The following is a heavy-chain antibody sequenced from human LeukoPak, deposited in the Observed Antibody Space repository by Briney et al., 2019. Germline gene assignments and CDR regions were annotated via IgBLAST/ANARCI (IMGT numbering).Heavy chain of an antibody. D-gene: IGHD2-2*01. CDR2: ICSGGNT. CDR3: ARSKAHLSTSWYGNWFDP. J-gene: IGHJ5*02. V-gene: IGHV4-39*01. Sequence: SETLSLTCTVSGGSVSSSYYWGWIRQSPGKGLEWIGSICSGGNTCYNPSLQSRVTISADSSKNHFFLQLTSATAADTAVYYCARSKAHLSTSWYGNWFDPWGQGTLVTVSS. CDR1: GGSVSSSYY.